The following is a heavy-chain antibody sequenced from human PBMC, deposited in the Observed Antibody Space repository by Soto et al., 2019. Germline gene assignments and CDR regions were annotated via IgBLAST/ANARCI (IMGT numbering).Heavy chain of an antibody. V-gene: IGHV4-39*01. CDR2: VYYSGST. CDR1: GGSISSSSYY. D-gene: IGHD3-16*02. J-gene: IGHJ6*02. Sequence: QLQLQESGPGLVKPSETLSLTCTVSGGSISSSSYYWGWIRQPPGKGLEWIGSVYYSGSTYYHPSLKSRVTQSVTTSKYQFHLKLSSVTAADKAVYYCARHPLGELSLWGYYYYGMDVRGQGTTVTVSS. CDR3: ARHPLGELSLWGYYYYGMDV.